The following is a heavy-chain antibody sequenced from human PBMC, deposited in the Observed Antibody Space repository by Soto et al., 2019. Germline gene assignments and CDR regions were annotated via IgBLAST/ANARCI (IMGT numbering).Heavy chain of an antibody. V-gene: IGHV3-74*01. CDR1: GFTFSSYW. J-gene: IGHJ6*02. CDR3: ARSGDGYTLPYYYYGMAV. D-gene: IGHD5-12*01. CDR2: INSDGSST. Sequence: EVQLVESGGGLVQPGGSLRLSCAASGFTFSSYWMHWDRQAPGKGLVWVSRINSDGSSTSYADCVKGRFTISRDNAKNTLYLQMNSLRAEDTAVYYCARSGDGYTLPYYYYGMAVWGQGTTVTVSS.